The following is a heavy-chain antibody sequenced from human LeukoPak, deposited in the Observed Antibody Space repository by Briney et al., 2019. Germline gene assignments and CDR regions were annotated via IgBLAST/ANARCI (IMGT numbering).Heavy chain of an antibody. V-gene: IGHV1-46*01. CDR1: CYTFTNYG. J-gene: IGHJ5*02. CDR3: ARGAQGNWNYGSNWFDP. CDR2: INPSGGST. Sequence: AAVNVAFMASCYTFTNYGISWVRQAPGQGREWMGIINPSGGSTSYAQKFQGRVTMTRDTSTSTVYMELSSLRSEDTAVYYCARGAQGNWNYGSNWFDPWGQGTLVTVSS. D-gene: IGHD1-7*01.